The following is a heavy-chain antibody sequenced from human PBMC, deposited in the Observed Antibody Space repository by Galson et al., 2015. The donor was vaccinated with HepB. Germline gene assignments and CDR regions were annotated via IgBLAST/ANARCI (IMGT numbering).Heavy chain of an antibody. J-gene: IGHJ4*02. Sequence: SVKVSCKASGYSFTAYRIHWVRQDPGQRLEWMGWINTGNGYTKYSEKFQGRVTFTRDTSATTAYMELSSLRSEDTAVFYCARGDGSSWYRYWGQGTLVTVSS. CDR1: GYSFTAYR. CDR3: ARGDGSSWYRY. V-gene: IGHV1-3*04. CDR2: INTGNGYT. D-gene: IGHD6-13*01.